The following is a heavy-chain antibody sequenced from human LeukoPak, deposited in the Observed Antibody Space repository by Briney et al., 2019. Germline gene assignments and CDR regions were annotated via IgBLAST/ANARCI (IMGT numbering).Heavy chain of an antibody. V-gene: IGHV4-34*01. CDR2: INHSGST. Sequence: SETLSLTCAVYGGSFSGYYWSWIRQPPGKGLEWIGEINHSGSTNYNPSLKSRVTISVDTSKNQFSLMLSSVTAADTAVYYCARRGSGASLEYYFDLWGRGTLVTVSS. CDR1: GGSFSGYY. J-gene: IGHJ2*01. D-gene: IGHD1-14*01. CDR3: ARRGSGASLEYYFDL.